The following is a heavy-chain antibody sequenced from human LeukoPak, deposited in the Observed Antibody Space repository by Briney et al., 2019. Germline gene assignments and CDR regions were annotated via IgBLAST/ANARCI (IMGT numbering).Heavy chain of an antibody. CDR1: GGSISSYY. Sequence: SETLSLTCTVSGGSISSYYWSWIRQPPGKGLEWIGYIYYSGSTNYNPSLKSRVTISVDTSKNQFSLKLSSVTAADTAVYYCARGHYGSGGYIHYYYYYYGMDVWGQGTTVTVSS. CDR2: IYYSGST. J-gene: IGHJ6*02. V-gene: IGHV4-59*01. CDR3: ARGHYGSGGYIHYYYYYYGMDV. D-gene: IGHD3-10*01.